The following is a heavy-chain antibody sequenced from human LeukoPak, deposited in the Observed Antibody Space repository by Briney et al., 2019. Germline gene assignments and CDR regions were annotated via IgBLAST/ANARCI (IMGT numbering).Heavy chain of an antibody. CDR2: MNPNGGNT. CDR3: ARFVGYDASDY. CDR1: GYTFTSYD. Sequence: GASVKVSCKASGYTFTSYDINWVRQATGQGLEWMGWMNPNGGNTGYAQKFQGRVTMTRNTSISTAYMELSSLKSEDTAVYYCARFVGYDASDYWGQGTLVTVSS. V-gene: IGHV1-8*01. J-gene: IGHJ4*02. D-gene: IGHD5-12*01.